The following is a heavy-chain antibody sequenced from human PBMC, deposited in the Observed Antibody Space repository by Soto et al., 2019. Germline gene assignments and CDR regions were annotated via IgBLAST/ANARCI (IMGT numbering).Heavy chain of an antibody. V-gene: IGHV1-69*14. D-gene: IGHD5-12*01. CDR1: GATFSSYA. CDR3: VRVVAIPGYPDD. Sequence: QVQLVQSGAEVRKPASSVKVSCKTSGATFSSYAITWVRQAPGQGLEWMGGIVPTVDTSTYAQKFQGRVKITADKCTNTVYMELSSLRSDDTAVYYCVRVVAIPGYPDDWGQGTLVTLSS. CDR2: IVPTVDTS. J-gene: IGHJ4*02.